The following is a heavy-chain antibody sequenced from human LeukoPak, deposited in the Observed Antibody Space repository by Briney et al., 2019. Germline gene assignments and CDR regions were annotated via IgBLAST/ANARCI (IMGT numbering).Heavy chain of an antibody. V-gene: IGHV3-7*01. D-gene: IGHD6-13*01. CDR2: IKQDGSEK. CDR3: ARVAAGTYYYYYYGMDV. J-gene: IGHJ6*02. Sequence: GGSLRLSCAASGFTFSSYWMSWVRQAPGKGLEWVANIKQDGSEKYYVDSVKGRFTISRDNAKNSLYLQMNSLRAEDTAVYYCARVAAGTYYYYYYGMDVWGQGTTVTVSS. CDR1: GFTFSSYW.